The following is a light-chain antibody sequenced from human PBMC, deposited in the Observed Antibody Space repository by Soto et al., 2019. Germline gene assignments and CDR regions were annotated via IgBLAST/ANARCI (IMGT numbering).Light chain of an antibody. J-gene: IGKJ1*01. Sequence: DIQLTHSPSTLSASVGNRATITCRASQSISSWLAWYHQKPGKAPKLLIYDASGLESGVPSRFSGSGSGTEFTLTISSLQPDDFATYYCQQYNSYSPTWTFGQGTKVEIK. CDR2: DAS. CDR1: QSISSW. CDR3: QQYNSYSPTWT. V-gene: IGKV1-5*01.